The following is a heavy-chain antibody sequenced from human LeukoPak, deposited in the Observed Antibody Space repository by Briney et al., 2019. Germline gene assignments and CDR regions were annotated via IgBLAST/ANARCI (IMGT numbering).Heavy chain of an antibody. CDR2: ASYSGGT. CDR3: ARGGRSYRGSWYPY. D-gene: IGHD6-13*01. CDR1: GGSVTGGGYY. V-gene: IGHV4-31*03. J-gene: IGHJ4*02. Sequence: SETLSLTCSVSGGSVTGGGYYWSWIRQHPGKGLEWIGFASYSGGTYYNPSLKSRVTILVDTSKNQFSLELSSMTAADTAMYYCARGGRSYRGSWYPYWGQGNLVIVSS.